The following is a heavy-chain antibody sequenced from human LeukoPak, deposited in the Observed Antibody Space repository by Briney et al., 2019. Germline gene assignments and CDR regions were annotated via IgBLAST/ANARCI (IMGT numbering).Heavy chain of an antibody. Sequence: ASVKVSCKASGYTFTSYGISWVQQAPGQGLEWMGWISAYNGNTNYAQKLQGRVTMTTDTSTSTAYMELRSLRSDDTAVYYCARDLRASILKGRFDPWGQGTLVTVSS. CDR3: ARDLRASILKGRFDP. CDR2: ISAYNGNT. J-gene: IGHJ5*02. D-gene: IGHD5-12*01. CDR1: GYTFTSYG. V-gene: IGHV1-18*01.